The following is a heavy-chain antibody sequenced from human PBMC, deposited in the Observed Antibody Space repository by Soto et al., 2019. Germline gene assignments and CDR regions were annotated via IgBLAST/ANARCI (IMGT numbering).Heavy chain of an antibody. CDR1: GGSISSSNW. D-gene: IGHD3-10*01. Sequence: QVQLQESGPGLVKPSGTLSLTCAVSGGSISSSNWWSWVRQPPGKELEWIGEIYHRGSTNYNPSLKRRVTIKVDKSKNQFSLKLSSGTAAGTAGFYGAGDSGNSWGGGLFYFDYWGQGTLVTVSS. CDR3: AGDSGNSWGGGLFYFDY. V-gene: IGHV4-4*02. J-gene: IGHJ4*02. CDR2: IYHRGST.